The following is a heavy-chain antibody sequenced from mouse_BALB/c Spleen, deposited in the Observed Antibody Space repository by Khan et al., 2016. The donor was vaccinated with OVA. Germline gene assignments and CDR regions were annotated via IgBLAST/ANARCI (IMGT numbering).Heavy chain of an antibody. D-gene: IGHD2-10*01. Sequence: VELVESGPGLVAPSQSLSITCTISGFSLTNYGVHWVRQPPGKGLEWLVVIWSDGSTTYNSALKSRLTISKDNSKSQVFLKMNSLQTDDKAMYFCARQPYYHYNIMDYWSQGTSVTVSS. CDR1: GFSLTNYG. J-gene: IGHJ4*01. V-gene: IGHV2-6-1*01. CDR3: ARQPYYHYNIMDY. CDR2: IWSDGST.